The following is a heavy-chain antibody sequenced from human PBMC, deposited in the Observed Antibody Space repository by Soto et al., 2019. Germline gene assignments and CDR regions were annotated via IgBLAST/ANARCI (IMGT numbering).Heavy chain of an antibody. J-gene: IGHJ4*02. V-gene: IGHV4-39*01. D-gene: IGHD3-10*01. CDR3: ASLQVLLWFGESSQYYFDY. Sequence: QLQLQESGPGLVKPSETLSLTCTVSGGSISSSSYYWGWIRQPPGKGLEWIGSIYYSGSTYYNPSLKSRVTISVDTSKNQFSLKLSSVTAADTAVYYCASLQVLLWFGESSQYYFDYWGQGTLVTVSS. CDR2: IYYSGST. CDR1: GGSISSSSYY.